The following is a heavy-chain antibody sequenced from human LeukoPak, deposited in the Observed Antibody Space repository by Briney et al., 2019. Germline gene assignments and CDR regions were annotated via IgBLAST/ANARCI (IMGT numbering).Heavy chain of an antibody. Sequence: ASVKVSCKASGYTFTSYDINWVRQAPGQGLEWMGWINPNSSGTNYAQKFQGRVTMTRDTSISTAYMELSSLRSEDTAVYYCARDLAVAGRNWFDPWGQGTLVTVSS. CDR3: ARDLAVAGRNWFDP. J-gene: IGHJ5*02. CDR1: GYTFTSYD. CDR2: INPNSSGT. D-gene: IGHD6-19*01. V-gene: IGHV1-2*02.